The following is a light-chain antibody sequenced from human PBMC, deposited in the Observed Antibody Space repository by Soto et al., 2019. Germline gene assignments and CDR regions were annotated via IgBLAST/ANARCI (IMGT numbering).Light chain of an antibody. CDR3: QQSHSIPRT. J-gene: IGKJ1*01. CDR2: STS. V-gene: IGKV1-39*01. CDR1: QTVHND. Sequence: DIQMTQSPSSLSASVGDRVIITCRASQTVHNDLNWYQQKPGKAPKALIYSTSSLQSGVPSRFSGSGSGTDFTLTISSLQPEEFASYYCQQSHSIPRTFGQGTEVEIK.